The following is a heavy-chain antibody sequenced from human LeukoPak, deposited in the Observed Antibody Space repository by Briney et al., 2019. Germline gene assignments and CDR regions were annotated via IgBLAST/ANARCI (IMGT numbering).Heavy chain of an antibody. CDR3: ARERRGGLSGNLGGLFATYYTYYYMDV. V-gene: IGHV1-46*01. D-gene: IGHD3-16*01. Sequence: EASVKVSCKASGYSFTIYNIHWVRQAPGQGLEWMGMINPSDGATTYAQRFQGRLTMTRDMSTTTVYMDLRSLRSEETAVYFCARERRGGLSGNLGGLFATYYTYYYMDVWGRGTMVTVSS. CDR2: INPSDGAT. J-gene: IGHJ6*03. CDR1: GYSFTIYN.